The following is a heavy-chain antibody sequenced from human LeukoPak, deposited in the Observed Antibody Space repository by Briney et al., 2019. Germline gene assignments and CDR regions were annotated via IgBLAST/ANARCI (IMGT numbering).Heavy chain of an antibody. V-gene: IGHV4-59*01. CDR2: IYYSGTT. D-gene: IGHD6-13*01. J-gene: IGHJ5*02. CDR1: GGSIDSNS. CDR3: ARRSSSWKNWFDP. Sequence: PSETLSLSCTVSGGSIDSNSWTWLRQPPGKGLGWRGFIYYSGTTNYNPSLKSRVTMSVDMSKNQFSLKLSSVTAADTAVYYCARRSSSWKNWFDPWGQGTLVTVSS.